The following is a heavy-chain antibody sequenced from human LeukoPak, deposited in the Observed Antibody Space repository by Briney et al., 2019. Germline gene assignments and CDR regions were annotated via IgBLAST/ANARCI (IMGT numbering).Heavy chain of an antibody. CDR3: AKGNLRGPPPIIDY. Sequence: GGSLRLSCAASGFTFSNYAMNWVRQAPGKGLEWVSLISGSTGSTYYADSVKGRFSISRDNSKNTLYLQMNSLRAEDTAVYYCAKGNLRGPPPIIDYWGQGTLVTVSS. D-gene: IGHD5/OR15-5a*01. V-gene: IGHV3-23*01. CDR2: ISGSTGST. J-gene: IGHJ4*02. CDR1: GFTFSNYA.